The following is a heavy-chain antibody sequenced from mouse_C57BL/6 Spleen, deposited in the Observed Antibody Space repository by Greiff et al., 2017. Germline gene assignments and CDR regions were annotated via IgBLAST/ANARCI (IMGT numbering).Heavy chain of an antibody. V-gene: IGHV1-80*01. J-gene: IGHJ4*01. Sequence: QVQLKESGAELVKPGASVKISCKASGYAFSSYWMNWVKQRPGKGLEWIGQIYPGDGDTNYNGKFQGKATLTADKSSSTAYMPLSSLTSEDSAVYFCAREDYDYGGGYAMDYWGQGTSVTVSS. CDR1: GYAFSSYW. D-gene: IGHD2-4*01. CDR3: AREDYDYGGGYAMDY. CDR2: IYPGDGDT.